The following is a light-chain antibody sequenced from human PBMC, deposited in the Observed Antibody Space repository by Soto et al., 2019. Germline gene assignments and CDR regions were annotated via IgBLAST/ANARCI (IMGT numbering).Light chain of an antibody. CDR1: SSDVGVYNY. CDR3: CSYAGSYTFV. J-gene: IGLJ1*01. Sequence: QSVLTQPRSVSLSPGQSVTISCTGTSSDVGVYNYVSLYQQYPGKAPKIMIYDVSKRPSGVPDRFSGSKSDNTASLTISGLQAEDEADYYCCSYAGSYTFVFGIGTKVTVL. CDR2: DVS. V-gene: IGLV2-11*01.